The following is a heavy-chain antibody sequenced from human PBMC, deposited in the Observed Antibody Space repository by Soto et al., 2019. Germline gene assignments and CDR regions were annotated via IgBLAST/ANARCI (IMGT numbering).Heavy chain of an antibody. J-gene: IGHJ5*02. V-gene: IGHV1-2*02. CDR3: ARVIRSAYHKSPLDT. CDR2: LNPYSGGA. CDR1: GYTFTGYF. D-gene: IGHD3-3*01. Sequence: ASVKVSCKASGYTFTGYFMHWFRQAPGQGLEWMGWLNPYSGGADYAQSFQGRVTMTRDTSISTVYMEMSRLRFDDTAVYYCARVIRSAYHKSPLDTWDRGTVVTVSS.